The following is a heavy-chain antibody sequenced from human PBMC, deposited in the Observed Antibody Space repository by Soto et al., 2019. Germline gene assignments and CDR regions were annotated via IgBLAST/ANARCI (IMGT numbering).Heavy chain of an antibody. V-gene: IGHV4-34*01. Sequence: SETLSLTCAVYGGSFSGYCWTWIRQPPGTGLEWIGEINHSGSTNYNPSLKSRVTISVDTSKNQFSLKLTSVTAADTAVYYCARDKITALFDYRGQGTLVPVSP. CDR2: INHSGST. CDR1: GGSFSGYC. D-gene: IGHD3-10*01. J-gene: IGHJ4*02. CDR3: ARDKITALFDY.